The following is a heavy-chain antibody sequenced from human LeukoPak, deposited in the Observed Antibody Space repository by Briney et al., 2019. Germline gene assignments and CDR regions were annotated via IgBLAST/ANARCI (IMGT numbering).Heavy chain of an antibody. CDR2: ISHDGSDK. Sequence: GGSLRLSCAASGFTFSRFAMHWVRQAPDKGLEWVAVISHDGSDKYYADSVKGRFTCSRDNSKSTLYLQMNSLRAEDTAVYYCAQGGGLDSWGQGTLVTVSS. CDR3: AQGGGLDS. CDR1: GFTFSRFA. V-gene: IGHV3-30*04. D-gene: IGHD1-26*01. J-gene: IGHJ4*02.